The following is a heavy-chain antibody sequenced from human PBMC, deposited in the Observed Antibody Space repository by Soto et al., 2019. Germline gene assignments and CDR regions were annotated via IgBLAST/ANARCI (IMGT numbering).Heavy chain of an antibody. Sequence: GGSLRLSCAASGFTFRRYGMNWVRQSTGKGLEWVSSISSSTSYVYYADSVKGRFSVSRDNAKKILYLEMYALRTEDTAVYYCARDPSAGRGGNWFESWGQGTLVSVSS. CDR3: ARDPSAGRGGNWFES. CDR1: GFTFRRYG. CDR2: ISSSTSYV. J-gene: IGHJ5*01. V-gene: IGHV3-21*01. D-gene: IGHD6-25*01.